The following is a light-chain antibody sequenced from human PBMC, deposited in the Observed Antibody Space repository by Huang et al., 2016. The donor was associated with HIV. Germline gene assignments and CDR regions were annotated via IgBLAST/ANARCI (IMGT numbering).Light chain of an antibody. CDR1: QIVSSH. V-gene: IGKV3-15*01. Sequence: ETVMTQSPVTLSVSPGDRASLSCTSSQIVSSHLAWYQQKPGQAPRRLIYAASTRATGVPARFSGSGAGTEFTLTISTLQSEDSAVYYCQQYNDFRSTFGPGTRVEIK. CDR2: AAS. J-gene: IGKJ3*01. CDR3: QQYNDFRST.